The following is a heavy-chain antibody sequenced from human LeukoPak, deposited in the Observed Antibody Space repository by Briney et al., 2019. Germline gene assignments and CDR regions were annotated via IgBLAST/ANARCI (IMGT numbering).Heavy chain of an antibody. D-gene: IGHD1-26*01. CDR3: ARDKIVGATYFDY. J-gene: IGHJ4*02. CDR1: GVTFDDYA. CDR2: ISWNSGSI. Sequence: GGSLRLSCAASGVTFDDYAMHWVRHAPEEGLGWVSGISWNSGSIGYADSVKGRFTISRDNAKNSLYLQMNSLRVEDTAVYYCARDKIVGATYFDYWGQGTLVTVSS. V-gene: IGHV3-9*01.